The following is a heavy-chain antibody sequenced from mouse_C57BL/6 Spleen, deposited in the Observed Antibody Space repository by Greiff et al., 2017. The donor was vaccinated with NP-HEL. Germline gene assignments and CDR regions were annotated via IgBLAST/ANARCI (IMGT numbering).Heavy chain of an antibody. CDR3: ARDGYYAMDD. CDR2: SRNKANDYTT. CDR1: GFTFSGFY. V-gene: IGHV7-1*01. Sequence: EVKLMESGGGLVQSGRSLRLSCATSGFTFSGFYMAWVRQAPGKGLEWIAASRNKANDYTTEYSVSVKGRFIVSRDTSQSILCLQMNALRAEDTAICCCARDGYYAMDDWGQGTSVTVSS. J-gene: IGHJ4*01.